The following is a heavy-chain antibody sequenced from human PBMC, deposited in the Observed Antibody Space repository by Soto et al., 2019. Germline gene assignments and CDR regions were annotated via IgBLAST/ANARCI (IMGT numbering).Heavy chain of an antibody. CDR1: GYSFTNYW. CDR2: IDPSDSYT. J-gene: IGHJ4*02. D-gene: IGHD5-18*01. CDR3: TRHSRGWIHLYLLDF. V-gene: IGHV5-10-1*01. Sequence: PGESLKISCKGSGYSFTNYWISWVRQMPGKGLEWMGRIDPSDSYTNYSPSFQGHVTISADKSVSTAYLQWSSLKASDTAMYYCTRHSRGWIHLYLLDFRGQGTQVNVSA.